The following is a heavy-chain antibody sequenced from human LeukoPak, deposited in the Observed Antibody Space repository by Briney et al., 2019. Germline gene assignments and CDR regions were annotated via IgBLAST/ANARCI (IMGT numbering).Heavy chain of an antibody. J-gene: IGHJ4*02. Sequence: ASVKVSCKASGYTFTSYGINWVRQAPGQGPQWMGWISAYNGNTKYAQNLQGRVTMTTDTSTSAAYMELRSLRSDDTAVYYCTRDLPYSSSWESIDYWGQGTLVTVSS. CDR3: TRDLPYSSSWESIDY. CDR1: GYTFTSYG. CDR2: ISAYNGNT. V-gene: IGHV1-18*01. D-gene: IGHD6-13*01.